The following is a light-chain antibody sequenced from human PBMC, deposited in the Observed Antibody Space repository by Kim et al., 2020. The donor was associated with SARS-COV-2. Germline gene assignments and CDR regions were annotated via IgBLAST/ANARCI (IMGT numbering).Light chain of an antibody. CDR1: GLRSYY. Sequence: ALGRAVRIPGKGDGLRSYYASWYQQKPGQAPVLVIYGKNNRPSGIPDRFSGSSSGNTASLTITGAQAEDEADYYCNSRDSSGNHVVFGGGTQLTVL. V-gene: IGLV3-19*01. CDR3: NSRDSSGNHVV. CDR2: GKN. J-gene: IGLJ2*01.